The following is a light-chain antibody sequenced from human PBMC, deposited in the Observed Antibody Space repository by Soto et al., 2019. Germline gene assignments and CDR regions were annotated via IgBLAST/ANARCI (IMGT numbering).Light chain of an antibody. J-gene: IGLJ3*02. CDR1: SSDVGGYNY. Sequence: QSVLTQPASVSGSPGQSITISCTGNSSDVGGYNYVSWYQQHPGKAPKLMIYEVRNRPSGVSDRFSGSRSGNTASLTISGLQAEDESDYYCSSYTSSSTWVFGGGTKLTVL. CDR3: SSYTSSSTWV. V-gene: IGLV2-14*01. CDR2: EVR.